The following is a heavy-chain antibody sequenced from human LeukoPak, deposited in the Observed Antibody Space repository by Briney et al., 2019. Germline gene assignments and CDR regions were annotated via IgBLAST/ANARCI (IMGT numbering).Heavy chain of an antibody. CDR3: ARDPSTSYYVDY. D-gene: IGHD6-6*01. Sequence: ASVKVSCKPSGYTFTAYYLHWVRQAPGQGLEWMGWINPNSGGTKYAQKFQGRFTMARDTSISTAYMELSRLTSDDTAVYYCARDPSTSYYVDYWGLRTLVTVSS. CDR2: INPNSGGT. V-gene: IGHV1-2*02. CDR1: GYTFTAYY. J-gene: IGHJ4*02.